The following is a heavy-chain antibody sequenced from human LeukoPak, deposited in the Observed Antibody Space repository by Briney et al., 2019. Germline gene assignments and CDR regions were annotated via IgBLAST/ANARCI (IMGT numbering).Heavy chain of an antibody. CDR3: ARVSCSGGRCYSAFDS. Sequence: GGSLRLSCAASGFTFSSYWMSWVRQAPGKGLEWVANINQDGSDKYYVDSVKGRFTISRDNAKNSLYLQMNSLRAEDTAVYYCARVSCSGGRCYSAFDSWGQGTLVSVSS. D-gene: IGHD2-15*01. J-gene: IGHJ4*02. CDR2: INQDGSDK. V-gene: IGHV3-7*04. CDR1: GFTFSSYW.